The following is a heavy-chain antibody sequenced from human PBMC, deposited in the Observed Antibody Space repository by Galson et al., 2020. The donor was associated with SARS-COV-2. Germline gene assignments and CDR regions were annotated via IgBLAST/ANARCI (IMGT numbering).Heavy chain of an antibody. D-gene: IGHD1-26*01. CDR1: GFTFSSYA. Sequence: LSLTCAASGFTFSSYAMHWVRQAPGKGLEWVAVISYDGSNKYYADSVKGRFTISRDNSKNTLYLQMNSLRAEDTAVYYCARADSGGYSTPFDYWGQGTLVTVSS. CDR2: ISYDGSNK. V-gene: IGHV3-30-3*01. J-gene: IGHJ4*02. CDR3: ARADSGGYSTPFDY.